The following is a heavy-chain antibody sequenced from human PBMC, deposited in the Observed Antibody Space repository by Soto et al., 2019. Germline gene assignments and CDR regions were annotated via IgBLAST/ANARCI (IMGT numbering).Heavy chain of an antibody. Sequence: PSETLSLTCTVSGGSISSGDYYWSWIRQPPGKGLEWIGYIYYSGSTYYNPSLKSRVTISVDTSKNQFSLKLSSVTAADTAVYYCARDLVVPAAGGETWFDPWGQGTLVTVSS. CDR3: ARDLVVPAAGGETWFDP. D-gene: IGHD2-2*01. V-gene: IGHV4-30-4*01. CDR2: IYYSGST. J-gene: IGHJ5*02. CDR1: GGSISSGDYY.